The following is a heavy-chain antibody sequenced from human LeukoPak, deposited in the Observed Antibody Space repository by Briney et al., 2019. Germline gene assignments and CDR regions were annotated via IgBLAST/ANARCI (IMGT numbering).Heavy chain of an antibody. Sequence: GGSLRLSCAASGFTFSDYHMSWIRQAPGKGLEWVSHISSSGSTIYYVDSVKGRFTISRDNAKNSLYLQMNSLRSEDTAVYYCARDHRTESDGYYFVNELWYFDLWGRGTLVSVSS. J-gene: IGHJ2*01. D-gene: IGHD3-22*01. V-gene: IGHV3-11*04. CDR2: ISSSGSTI. CDR3: ARDHRTESDGYYFVNELWYFDL. CDR1: GFTFSDYH.